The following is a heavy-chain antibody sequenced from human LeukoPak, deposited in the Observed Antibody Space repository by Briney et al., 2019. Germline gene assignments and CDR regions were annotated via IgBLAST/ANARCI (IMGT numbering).Heavy chain of an antibody. J-gene: IGHJ4*02. V-gene: IGHV3-NL1*01. Sequence: GGSLRLSCAASGFTFSNYGIHWVRQAPGKGLEWVSVIYSGGSTYYADSVKGRFTISRDNSKNTLYLQKNSLRAEDTAVYYCARDYGDYWGQGTLVTVSS. CDR1: GFTFSNYG. CDR2: IYSGGST. CDR3: ARDYGDY. D-gene: IGHD4/OR15-4a*01.